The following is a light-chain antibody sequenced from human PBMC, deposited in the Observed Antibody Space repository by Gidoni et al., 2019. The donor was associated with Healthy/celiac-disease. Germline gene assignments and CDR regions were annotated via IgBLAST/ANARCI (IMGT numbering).Light chain of an antibody. CDR2: GES. CDR1: QSVSSN. J-gene: IGKJ4*01. Sequence: EIVISQSPAPLSVSPGERATLSGRASQSVSSNIAWYQQKPGQAPRLLIYGESTRATGIPARFSGSGSGTEFTLTISSLQSEDFAVYYCQQYNNRPPLTFGGGTKVEIK. V-gene: IGKV3-15*01. CDR3: QQYNNRPPLT.